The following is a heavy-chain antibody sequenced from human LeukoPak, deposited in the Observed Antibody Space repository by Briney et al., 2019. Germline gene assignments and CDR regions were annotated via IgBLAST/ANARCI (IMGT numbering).Heavy chain of an antibody. CDR3: AKAPIVVVPAAIVMDV. J-gene: IGHJ6*02. Sequence: GGSLRLSCAASGFTFSGYAMSLVRQAPGKGLEWVSAISGSGGSTYYADSVKGRFTISRDNSKNTLYLQMNSLRAEDTAVYYCAKAPIVVVPAAIVMDVWGQGTTVTVSS. D-gene: IGHD2-2*01. V-gene: IGHV3-23*01. CDR2: ISGSGGST. CDR1: GFTFSGYA.